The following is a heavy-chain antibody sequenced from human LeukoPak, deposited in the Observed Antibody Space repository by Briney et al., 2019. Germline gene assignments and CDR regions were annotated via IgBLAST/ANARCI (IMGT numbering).Heavy chain of an antibody. CDR3: ARGGEGYCSGGSCGGEFDY. V-gene: IGHV3-7*01. J-gene: IGHJ4*02. Sequence: GGSQRLSCAASGFTFSSYWMSWVRQASGKGLEWGANIKQDGSEKYYVDSVKGRFTISRDNAKNSLYLQMNSLRAEDTAVYYCARGGEGYCSGGSCGGEFDYWGQGTLVTVSS. CDR2: IKQDGSEK. D-gene: IGHD2-15*01. CDR1: GFTFSSYW.